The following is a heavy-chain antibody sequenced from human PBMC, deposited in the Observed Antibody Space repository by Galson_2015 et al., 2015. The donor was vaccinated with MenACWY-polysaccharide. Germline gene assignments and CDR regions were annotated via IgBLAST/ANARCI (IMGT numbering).Heavy chain of an antibody. CDR1: GFSVSSTY. Sequence: SLRLSCATSGFSVSSTYMTWVRQAPGKGLEWVSVIYDSTATYYADSVKGRFTISRDNSKNTLYLQMNSLRTEDTAVYCCARGNSGGKSPLDCWGQGTLVTVSS. CDR3: ARGNSGGKSPLDC. J-gene: IGHJ4*02. D-gene: IGHD4-23*01. V-gene: IGHV3-66*02. CDR2: IYDSTAT.